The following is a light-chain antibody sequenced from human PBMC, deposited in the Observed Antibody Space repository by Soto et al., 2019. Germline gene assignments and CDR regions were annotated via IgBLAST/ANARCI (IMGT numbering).Light chain of an antibody. Sequence: SALTQAAAVSGSPGLSVTISCTGTSSDVGSYNLVSWYQQQPGKAPKLMIYEVSKRPSGVSNRFSGFKSGNTASLTISGLQAEDEADYYCCSYAGSSTFVFGTGTKVTLL. J-gene: IGLJ1*01. CDR3: CSYAGSSTFV. CDR2: EVS. CDR1: SSDVGSYNL. V-gene: IGLV2-23*02.